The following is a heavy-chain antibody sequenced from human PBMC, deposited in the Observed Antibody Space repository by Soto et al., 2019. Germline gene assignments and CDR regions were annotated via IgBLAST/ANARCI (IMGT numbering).Heavy chain of an antibody. V-gene: IGHV4-39*07. J-gene: IGHJ6*02. CDR3: ARNNDYGDDYYYYGMDV. D-gene: IGHD4-17*01. CDR2: IYYSGST. CDR1: GGSISSSSYY. Sequence: PSETLSLTCTVSGGSISSSSYYWGWIRQPPGKGLEWIGSIYYSGSTYYNPSLKSRVTISVDTSKNQFSLKLSSVTAADTAVYYCARNNDYGDDYYYYGMDVWGQGTTVTVSS.